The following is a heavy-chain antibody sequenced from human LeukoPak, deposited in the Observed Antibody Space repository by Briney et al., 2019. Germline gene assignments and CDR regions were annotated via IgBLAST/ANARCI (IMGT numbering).Heavy chain of an antibody. J-gene: IGHJ4*02. CDR2: ISWNSGSI. D-gene: IGHD6-19*01. CDR1: GFTFDDYA. V-gene: IGHV3-9*03. CDR3: AKGAVARNARPQKEYYFDY. Sequence: PGGSLRLSCAASGFTFDDYAMHWVRHAPGKGLEWVSGISWNSGSIGYADSVKGRFTISRDNAKNSLYLQMNSLRAEDMALYYCAKGAVARNARPQKEYYFDYWGQGTLVTVSS.